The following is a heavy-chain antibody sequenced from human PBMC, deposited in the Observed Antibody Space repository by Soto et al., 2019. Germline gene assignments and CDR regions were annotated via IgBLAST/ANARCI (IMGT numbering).Heavy chain of an antibody. CDR2: VSSSSGTS. CDR3: ARDMRANSYGSEDY. V-gene: IGHV3-48*01. Sequence: GGSLRLSCAASGFTFSSFVMNWFRQAPGKGLEWIAYVSSSSGTSHYPDSVKGRFTVSRDNARNSVFLQMDSLTIDDTAVYYCARDMRANSYGSEDYWGQGTLVTVSS. CDR1: GFTFSSFV. J-gene: IGHJ4*02. D-gene: IGHD4-17*01.